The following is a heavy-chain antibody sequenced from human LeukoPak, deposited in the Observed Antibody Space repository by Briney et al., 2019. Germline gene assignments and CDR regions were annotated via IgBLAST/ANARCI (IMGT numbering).Heavy chain of an antibody. D-gene: IGHD6-19*01. CDR1: GGSKSSYY. V-gene: IGHV4-59*01. Sequence: PSETLSLTCTVSGGSKSSYYWNWIRQPPGKGLEWIGHIHYNGNTNYNPSLKSGVTISVDTSKNQFSLKLSSVTAADTAVYYCARGYSSGWYRGWFDPWGQGTLVIVSS. J-gene: IGHJ5*02. CDR2: IHYNGNT. CDR3: ARGYSSGWYRGWFDP.